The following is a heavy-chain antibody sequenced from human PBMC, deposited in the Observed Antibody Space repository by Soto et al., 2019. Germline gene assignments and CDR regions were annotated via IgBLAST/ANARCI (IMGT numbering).Heavy chain of an antibody. CDR2: INPNGGST. CDR3: ARSAPYDY. CDR1: GYTFTNYY. Sequence: QVQLMQSGAEVKKPGASVRVSCKASGYTFTNYYVHWVRQAPGQGLEWMGFINPNGGSTTYAQKFQGRFTVTTDTFTRTVYLQLSGLRPEDTAVFYCARSAPYDYWGQGTLVTVSS. V-gene: IGHV1-46*01. J-gene: IGHJ4*02.